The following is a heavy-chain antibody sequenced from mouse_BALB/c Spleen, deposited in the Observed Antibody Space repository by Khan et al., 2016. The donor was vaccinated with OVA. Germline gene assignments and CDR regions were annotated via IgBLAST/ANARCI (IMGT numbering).Heavy chain of an antibody. CDR1: GFSLTSYG. V-gene: IGHV2-2*02. J-gene: IGHJ3*01. Sequence: QVQLKQSGPGLVQPSQSLSITCTVSGFSLTSYGVHWVRQSPGKGLEWLGVIWSGGSTAYNAAFISRLSISKDNSKSQAFFKMNSLQANDSAIYYCARNYDYDEGLAYWGQGTLVTVSA. CDR3: ARNYDYDEGLAY. D-gene: IGHD2-4*01. CDR2: IWSGGST.